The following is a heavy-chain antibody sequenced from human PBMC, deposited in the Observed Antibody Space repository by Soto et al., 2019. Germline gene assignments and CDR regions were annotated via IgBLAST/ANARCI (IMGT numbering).Heavy chain of an antibody. D-gene: IGHD5-18*01. V-gene: IGHV3-48*03. CDR3: ARDRHSYGPLSLIDY. CDR1: GFTFSSYE. CDR2: ISSRGSTI. J-gene: IGHJ4*02. Sequence: GGSLRFSCAASGFTFSSYEMNWVRQAPGKGLEWVSYISSRGSTIYYADSVKGRFTISRDNAKNSLYLQMNSLRAEDTAGYYCARDRHSYGPLSLIDYWGQGTLVTVSS.